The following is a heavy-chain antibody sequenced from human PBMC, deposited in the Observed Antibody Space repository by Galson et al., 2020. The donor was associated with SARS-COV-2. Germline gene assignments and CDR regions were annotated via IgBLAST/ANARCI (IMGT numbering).Heavy chain of an antibody. J-gene: IGHJ4*02. V-gene: IGHV3-30*04. Sequence: SLKISCAASGFTFSSYAMHWVRQAPGKGLEWVAVISYDGSNKYYADSVKGRFTISRDNSKNTLYLQMNSLRAEDTAVYYCAMALLWFGELLYWGQGTLVTVSS. CDR3: AMALLWFGELLY. CDR1: GFTFSSYA. D-gene: IGHD3-10*01. CDR2: ISYDGSNK.